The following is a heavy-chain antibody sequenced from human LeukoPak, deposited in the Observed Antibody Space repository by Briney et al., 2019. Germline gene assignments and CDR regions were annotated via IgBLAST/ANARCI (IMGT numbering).Heavy chain of an antibody. V-gene: IGHV4-59*01. D-gene: IGHD3-3*01. J-gene: IGHJ6*02. CDR2: IYYSGST. CDR3: ARAGYDFWSGYVYYYYGMDV. Sequence: PSETLSLTCTVSGVSISSYYWSWIRQPPGKGLEWIGYIYYSGSTNYNPSLESRVTISVDTSKNQFSLKLSSVTAADTAVYYCARAGYDFWSGYVYYYYGMDVWGQGTTITVSS. CDR1: GVSISSYY.